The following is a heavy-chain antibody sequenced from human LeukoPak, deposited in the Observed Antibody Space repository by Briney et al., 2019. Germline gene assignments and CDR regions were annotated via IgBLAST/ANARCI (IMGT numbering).Heavy chain of an antibody. J-gene: IGHJ5*02. CDR3: AKTAVAAWYNWFDP. V-gene: IGHV3-30*18. D-gene: IGHD6-19*01. CDR1: GFTFSSYG. Sequence: PGRSLRLSCAASGFTFSSYGMHWVRQAPGEGLEWVAVISSDGGTKYYADSVKGRFTISRDNSKNTLYLQMNSLRAEDTAVYYCAKTAVAAWYNWFDPWGQGTLVTVSS. CDR2: ISSDGGTK.